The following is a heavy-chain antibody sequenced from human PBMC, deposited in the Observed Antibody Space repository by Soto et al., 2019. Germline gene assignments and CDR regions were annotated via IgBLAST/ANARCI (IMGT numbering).Heavy chain of an antibody. V-gene: IGHV1-69*01. Sequence: QVQLVQSGAEVKKPGSSVKVSCKASGGTFSSYAISWVRQAPGQGLEWMGGIIPIFGTANYAQKFQGRVTITGDESTSTAYMELSSLRSEDTAVYYCARVGPGGGYCSSPSCYNLVEYGMDVWGQGATVTVSS. CDR2: IIPIFGTA. D-gene: IGHD2-2*01. J-gene: IGHJ6*02. CDR1: GGTFSSYA. CDR3: ARVGPGGGYCSSPSCYNLVEYGMDV.